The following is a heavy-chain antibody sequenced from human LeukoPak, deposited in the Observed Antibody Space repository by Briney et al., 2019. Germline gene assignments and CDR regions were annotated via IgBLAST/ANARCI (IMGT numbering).Heavy chain of an antibody. CDR3: ARDPNGNKPFDY. CDR1: GFTFSSYS. V-gene: IGHV3-21*01. J-gene: IGHJ4*02. D-gene: IGHD1-26*01. Sequence: PGGSLRLSCAASGFTFSSYSMSWVRQAPGKGLEWVSSISSSSSYIYYADSVKGRFTISRDNAKNSLYLQMNSLRAKDTAVYYCARDPNGNKPFDYWGQGTLVTVSS. CDR2: ISSSSSYI.